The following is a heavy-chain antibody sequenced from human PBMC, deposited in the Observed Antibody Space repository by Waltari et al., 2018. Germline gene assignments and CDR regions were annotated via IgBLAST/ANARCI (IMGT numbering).Heavy chain of an antibody. Sequence: EVQLVQSGAEVKKPGATAKIPCTASGYILRHNYMPCRRQAPGKGLEWMGRVDPADGKTIDADKFQGRIIITTNRPTRTVFMEVTSLTSDDAAVYYCATSGMDLSGVTINWFDPWGQGTLLTVSS. CDR2: VDPADGKT. CDR3: ATSGMDLSGVTINWFDP. CDR1: GYILRHNY. J-gene: IGHJ5*02. D-gene: IGHD3-9*01. V-gene: IGHV1-69-2*01.